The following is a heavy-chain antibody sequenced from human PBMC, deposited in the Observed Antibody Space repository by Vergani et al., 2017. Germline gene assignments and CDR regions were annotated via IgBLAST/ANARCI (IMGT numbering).Heavy chain of an antibody. Sequence: QVQLVQSGAEVKKPGSSVKVSCKASGGTFSSYTISWVRQAPGQGLEWMGRIIPILGIANYAQKFQGRVTITEDKSTSTAYMELSSLRSEDTAVYYCARTSDCGGDCYLGWEDAFDIWGQGTMVTVSS. V-gene: IGHV1-69*02. CDR2: IIPILGIA. D-gene: IGHD2-21*02. J-gene: IGHJ3*02. CDR3: ARTSDCGGDCYLGWEDAFDI. CDR1: GGTFSSYT.